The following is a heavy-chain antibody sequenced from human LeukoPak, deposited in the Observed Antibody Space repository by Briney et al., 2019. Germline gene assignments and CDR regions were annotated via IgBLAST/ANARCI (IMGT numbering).Heavy chain of an antibody. Sequence: ASVKVSCKASGYTFTSYDINWVRQATGQGLEWMGWMNPNSGNAGYTQKFQGRVTMTRNTSISTAYMELSSLRSEDTAVYYCATGRHDYSNYVPDYWGQGTLVTVSS. CDR1: GYTFTSYD. CDR2: MNPNSGNA. D-gene: IGHD4-11*01. CDR3: ATGRHDYSNYVPDY. J-gene: IGHJ4*02. V-gene: IGHV1-8*01.